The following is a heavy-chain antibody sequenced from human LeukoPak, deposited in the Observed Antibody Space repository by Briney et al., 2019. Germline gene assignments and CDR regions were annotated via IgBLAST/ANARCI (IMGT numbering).Heavy chain of an antibody. CDR3: ARDQGFLEWFSYMDV. CDR1: GYTFTSYG. Sequence: ASVKVSCKASGYTFTSYGISWVRQAPGQGLEWMGWISAYNGNTNYAQKLQGRVTMTTDTSTSTAYMELRSLRSDDTAAYYCARDQGFLEWFSYMDVWGKGTTVTVSS. D-gene: IGHD3-3*01. CDR2: ISAYNGNT. J-gene: IGHJ6*03. V-gene: IGHV1-18*01.